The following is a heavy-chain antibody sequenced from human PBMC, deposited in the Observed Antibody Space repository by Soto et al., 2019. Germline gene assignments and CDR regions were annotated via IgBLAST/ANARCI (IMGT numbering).Heavy chain of an antibody. Sequence: SQTLSLTCDISGDSVSSNSAAWNWIRQSPSRGLEWLGRTYYRSKWYNDYAVSVKSRITINPDTSKNQFSLQLNSVTPEDTAVYYCARGTRVDCSGGSCYSSDGMDVWGQGTTVTVSS. V-gene: IGHV6-1*01. CDR3: ARGTRVDCSGGSCYSSDGMDV. D-gene: IGHD2-15*01. CDR1: GDSVSSNSAA. CDR2: TYYRSKWYN. J-gene: IGHJ6*02.